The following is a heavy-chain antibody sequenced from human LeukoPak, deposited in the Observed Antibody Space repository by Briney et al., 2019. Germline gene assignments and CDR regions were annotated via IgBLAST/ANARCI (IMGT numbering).Heavy chain of an antibody. CDR1: GGSISSSSYY. Sequence: SETLSLTCTVSGGSISSSSYYWGWIRQPPGKGLEWIGEIYHSGSTNYNPSLKSRVTISVDKSKNQFSLKLSSVTAADTAVYYCASEAYGSGSYYNIWGQGTLVTVSS. CDR2: IYHSGST. D-gene: IGHD3-10*01. CDR3: ASEAYGSGSYYNI. V-gene: IGHV4-39*07. J-gene: IGHJ4*02.